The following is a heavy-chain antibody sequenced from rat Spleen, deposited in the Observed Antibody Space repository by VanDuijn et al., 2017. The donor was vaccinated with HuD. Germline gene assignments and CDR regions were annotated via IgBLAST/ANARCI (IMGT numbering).Heavy chain of an antibody. D-gene: IGHD1-3*01. CDR3: TTDRPGALMEA. CDR1: GFTFSNYG. V-gene: IGHV5-20*01. J-gene: IGHJ2*01. CDR2: ISYDGSST. Sequence: EVQLVESGGGLVQPGRSMKLSCAASGFTFSNYGMAWVRQAQKKGLEWVAFISYDGSSTYYRDSVKGRFTISRDNAKSTLYLQMDSLRSEDTATYYCTTDRPGALMEAWGQGVMVTVSS.